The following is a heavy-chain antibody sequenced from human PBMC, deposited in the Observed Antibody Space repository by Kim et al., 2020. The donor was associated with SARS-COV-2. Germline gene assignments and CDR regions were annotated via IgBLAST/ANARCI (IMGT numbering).Heavy chain of an antibody. CDR3: AKGGSGSYYSHYYYGMDV. J-gene: IGHJ6*02. CDR1: GFTFSSYA. CDR2: ISGSGGST. D-gene: IGHD1-26*01. V-gene: IGHV3-23*01. Sequence: GGSLRLSCAASGFTFSSYAMSWVRQAPGKGLEWVSAISGSGGSTYYADSVKGRFTISRDNSKNTLYLQMSSLRAEDTAVYYCAKGGSGSYYSHYYYGMDVWGQGTTVTVSS.